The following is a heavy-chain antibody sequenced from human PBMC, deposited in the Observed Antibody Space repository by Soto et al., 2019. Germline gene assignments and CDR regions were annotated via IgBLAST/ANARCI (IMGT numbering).Heavy chain of an antibody. CDR1: GGTFSSYA. J-gene: IGHJ4*02. V-gene: IGHV1-69*12. CDR2: IIPIFGTA. CDR3: AAGVVVAATLSYYFDY. Sequence: QVQLVQSGAEVKKPGSSVKVSCKASGGTFSSYAISWVRQAPGQGLEWMGGIIPIFGTANYAQKFQGRVTITADESTSTAYMELSGLRSEDTAVYYCAAGVVVAATLSYYFDYWGQGTLVTVSS. D-gene: IGHD2-15*01.